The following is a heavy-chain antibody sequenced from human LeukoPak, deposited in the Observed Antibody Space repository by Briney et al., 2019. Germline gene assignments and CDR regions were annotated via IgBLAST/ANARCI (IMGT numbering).Heavy chain of an antibody. V-gene: IGHV3-53*01. D-gene: IGHD3-9*01. CDR1: GFTVSSNY. CDR3: ARGSYYDILTGYHN. J-gene: IGHJ4*02. Sequence: GGSLRLSCAASGFTVSSNYMSWVRQAPGKGLEWVSVIYSGGSTYYADSVKGRFTISRDNAKNSLYLQMNSLRAEDTALYYCARGSYYDILTGYHNWGQGTLVTVSS. CDR2: IYSGGST.